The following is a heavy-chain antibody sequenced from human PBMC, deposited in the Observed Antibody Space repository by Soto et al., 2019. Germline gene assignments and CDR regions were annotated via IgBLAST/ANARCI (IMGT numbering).Heavy chain of an antibody. D-gene: IGHD6-6*01. CDR1: GYTFTSYG. CDR3: ARDRGGIAARPIDY. Sequence: ASVKVSCKASGYTFTSYGISWVRQAPGQGLEWMGWVSAYNGNTNYAQKLQGRVTMTTDTSTSTAYMELRSLRSDDTAVYYCARDRGGIAARPIDYWGQGTLVTVSS. CDR2: VSAYNGNT. V-gene: IGHV1-18*01. J-gene: IGHJ4*02.